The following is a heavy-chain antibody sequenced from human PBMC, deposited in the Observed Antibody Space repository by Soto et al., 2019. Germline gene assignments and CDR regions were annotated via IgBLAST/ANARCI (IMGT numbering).Heavy chain of an antibody. J-gene: IGHJ4*02. D-gene: IGHD4-17*01. Sequence: LSLTCTVSGGSISSYYWSWIRQPSGKGLEWIGYIYYSGSTNYNPSLKSRVTISVDTSKNQFSLKLSSVTAADTAVYYCARLRGGDYGYYFDYWGQGTLVTVSS. CDR3: ARLRGGDYGYYFDY. CDR1: GGSISSYY. V-gene: IGHV4-59*01. CDR2: IYYSGST.